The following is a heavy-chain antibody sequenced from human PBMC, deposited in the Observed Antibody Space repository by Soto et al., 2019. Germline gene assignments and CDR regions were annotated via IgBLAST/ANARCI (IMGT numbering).Heavy chain of an antibody. CDR2: IYSGGNT. D-gene: IGHD3-10*01. J-gene: IGHJ3*02. Sequence: PGGSLRLSCAASGFIVSSNYMSWVRQAPGKGLEWVSLIYSGGNTFYADSVKGRFTISRDNYKKTLYLQMNSLRAEDTAVYYCALDYYGSGSYPNDAFDIWGQGTMVTVSS. CDR1: GFIVSSNY. V-gene: IGHV3-53*01. CDR3: ALDYYGSGSYPNDAFDI.